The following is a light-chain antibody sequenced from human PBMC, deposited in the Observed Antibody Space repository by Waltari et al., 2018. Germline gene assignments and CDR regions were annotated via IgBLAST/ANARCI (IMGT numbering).Light chain of an antibody. CDR3: QQYDGEVVT. CDR2: GTS. J-gene: IGKJ4*01. V-gene: IGKV3-20*01. CDR1: QSVTSIS. Sequence: EIVLTQSPGTLSLSPGERATLPCRASQSVTSISLTWYQHKLGQAPRLLIYGTSSRATGIPVRFSGSGSGTDFTLTISRLEPEDFAVYYCQQYDGEVVTFGGGTKVEI.